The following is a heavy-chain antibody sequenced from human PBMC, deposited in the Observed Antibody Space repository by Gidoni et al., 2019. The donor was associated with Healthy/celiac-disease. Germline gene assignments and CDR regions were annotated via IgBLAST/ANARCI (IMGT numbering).Heavy chain of an antibody. Sequence: EGQRLESGGGLVQPGGSLRLACVASGFTLSTYAMIWVRQAPGKGLECVSTISGTGGSTYYADPVKGRFTISRDNSKNTVYLQMNSLRAEDTAVYHCATGAWVALLHDFGDYWGQGTLVTVSS. CDR2: ISGTGGST. CDR1: GFTLSTYA. V-gene: IGHV3-23*01. CDR3: ATGAWVALLHDFGDY. J-gene: IGHJ4*02. D-gene: IGHD4-17*01.